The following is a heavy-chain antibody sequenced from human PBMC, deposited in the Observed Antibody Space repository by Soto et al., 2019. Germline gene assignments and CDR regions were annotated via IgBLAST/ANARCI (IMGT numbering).Heavy chain of an antibody. Sequence: DVQLLESGGDLVQPGGSLRLSCAASGFIFSNYAMSWVRQAPGKGLEWVSLIRGSGGPTNYADSVKGRFTVSRDNSKNILLLQMNSLRAEDTAVYYCVKDFRVCYDWTNDWGQGTLVTVSS. CDR2: IRGSGGPT. CDR3: VKDFRVCYDWTND. CDR1: GFIFSNYA. D-gene: IGHD5-12*01. J-gene: IGHJ4*02. V-gene: IGHV3-23*01.